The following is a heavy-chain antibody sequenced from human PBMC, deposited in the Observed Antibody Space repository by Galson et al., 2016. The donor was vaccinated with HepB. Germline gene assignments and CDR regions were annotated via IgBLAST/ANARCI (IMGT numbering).Heavy chain of an antibody. D-gene: IGHD2-21*02. Sequence: SETLSLTCAVSGGSISTDSWWHWVRQPPGQGLEWIGEIYHDGGTNYNPSLKSRLSMSVDKSKNQFSLNLSSVTAADAAVYYCVRVTCGGGACQDVFAIWGQGIMVTVSS. CDR1: GGSISTDSW. V-gene: IGHV4-4*02. CDR3: VRVTCGGGACQDVFAI. CDR2: IYHDGGT. J-gene: IGHJ3*02.